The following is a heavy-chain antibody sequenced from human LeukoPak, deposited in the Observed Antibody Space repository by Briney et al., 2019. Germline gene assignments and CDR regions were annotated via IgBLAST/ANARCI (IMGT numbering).Heavy chain of an antibody. J-gene: IGHJ5*02. Sequence: GGSLRLSCAASGFTFSSYGMHWVRQAPGKGLGWVAVIWDDGSNRYYADSVKGRFTISRDNSKNTLYLQMNSLRAEDTAVYYCARDSTSGWYGFDPWGQGTLVTVSS. CDR2: IWDDGSNR. D-gene: IGHD6-19*01. CDR3: ARDSTSGWYGFDP. V-gene: IGHV3-33*01. CDR1: GFTFSSYG.